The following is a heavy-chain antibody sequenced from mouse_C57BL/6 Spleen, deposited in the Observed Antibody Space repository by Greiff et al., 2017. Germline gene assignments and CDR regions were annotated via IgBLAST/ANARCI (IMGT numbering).Heavy chain of an antibody. J-gene: IGHJ2*01. CDR2: IDPSDSYT. Sequence: QVQLQQSGAELVKPGASVKLSCKASGYTFTSYWMQWVKQRPGQGLEWIGEIDPSDSYTNYNQKFKGKATLTLDTSSSTAYMRPSSLTSEDSAVYYCARGGGDYWGQGTTLTVSS. V-gene: IGHV1-50*01. CDR1: GYTFTSYW. CDR3: ARGGGDY.